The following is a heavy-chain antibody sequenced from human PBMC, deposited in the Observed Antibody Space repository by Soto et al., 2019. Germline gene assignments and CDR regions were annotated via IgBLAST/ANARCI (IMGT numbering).Heavy chain of an antibody. V-gene: IGHV5-51*01. J-gene: IGHJ6*02. D-gene: IGHD2-8*01. Sequence: GESLKISCKGSGYSFTSYWIGWVRQMPGKGLEWMGIIYPGDSDTSYSPSFQGQVTISADKSISTAYLQWSSLKASDTAMYYCARQGYGTNCVCYREGYYYYGMDVWGQGTTVTVSS. CDR3: ARQGYGTNCVCYREGYYYYGMDV. CDR2: IYPGDSDT. CDR1: GYSFTSYW.